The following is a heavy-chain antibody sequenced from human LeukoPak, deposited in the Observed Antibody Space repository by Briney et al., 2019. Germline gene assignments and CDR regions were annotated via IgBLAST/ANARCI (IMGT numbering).Heavy chain of an antibody. CDR2: IWYDGTNK. Sequence: PGGSLRLSCAASGFTFSSYGMHWVRQGPGKGLEWVAVIWYDGTNKYYADSVKGRFTISRDNSKNTLFLQMNSLRAEDTAVYYCARAAYDSSGYLTLWGQGTLVTVSA. D-gene: IGHD3-22*01. CDR3: ARAAYDSSGYLTL. V-gene: IGHV3-33*01. J-gene: IGHJ4*02. CDR1: GFTFSSYG.